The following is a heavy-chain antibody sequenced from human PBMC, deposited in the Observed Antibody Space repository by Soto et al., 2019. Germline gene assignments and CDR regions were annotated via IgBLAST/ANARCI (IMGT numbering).Heavy chain of an antibody. J-gene: IGHJ4*02. V-gene: IGHV3-7*03. Sequence: EVQLVESGGRLVKPGGSLRLSCAASGFTLSSYYISWARQAPGKGLEWVATIKGDGSYAHSVDFAKGRFTISRDRAANSIHLQMNNLRVEDTAMYYCARDPGTAEWGQGTLVTVSS. CDR2: IKGDGSYA. CDR3: ARDPGTAE. CDR1: GFTLSSYY.